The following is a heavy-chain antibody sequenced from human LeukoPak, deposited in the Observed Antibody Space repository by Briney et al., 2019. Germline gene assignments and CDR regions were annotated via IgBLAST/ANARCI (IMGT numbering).Heavy chain of an antibody. CDR3: ARGTASMISYYYYYGMDV. J-gene: IGHJ6*02. CDR1: GGSVSSGSYY. CDR2: IYYSGST. V-gene: IGHV4-61*01. D-gene: IGHD3-22*01. Sequence: PSETLSLTCTVSGGSVSSGSYYWSWIRQPPGKGLEWIGYIYYSGSTNYNPSLKSRVTISVDTSKNQFSLKLSSVTAADTAVYYCARGTASMISYYYYYGMDVWGQGTTVTVSS.